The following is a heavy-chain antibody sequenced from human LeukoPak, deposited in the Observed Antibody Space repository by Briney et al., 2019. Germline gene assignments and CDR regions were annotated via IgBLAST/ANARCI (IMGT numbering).Heavy chain of an antibody. CDR2: IKSKTDGGTT. V-gene: IGHV3-15*01. J-gene: IGHJ3*02. CDR3: TTASPVASPGSYYGDAFDI. Sequence: GGSLRLSCAASGFTFSNAWMSWVRQAPGKGLEWVGRIKSKTDGGTTDYAAPVKGRFTISRDDSKNTLYLQMNSLKTEDTAVYYCTTASPVASPGSYYGDAFDIWGQGTMVTVSS. D-gene: IGHD3-10*01. CDR1: GFTFSNAW.